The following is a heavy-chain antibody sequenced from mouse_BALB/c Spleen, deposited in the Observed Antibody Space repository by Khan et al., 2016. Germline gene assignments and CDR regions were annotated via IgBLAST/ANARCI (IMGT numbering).Heavy chain of an antibody. CDR2: LSSGGST. J-gene: IGHJ1*01. Sequence: EVELVESGGGLVKPGGSLKLSCAASGFTFSSYAMSWVRQTPEKRLEWVASLSSGGSTYYPDSVKGRFTISRDNARNILYLQMSSLRSEDTAMYYCARGGFYGSSYWYFDVWGAGTTVTVSS. D-gene: IGHD1-1*01. CDR3: ARGGFYGSSYWYFDV. CDR1: GFTFSSYA. V-gene: IGHV5-6-5*01.